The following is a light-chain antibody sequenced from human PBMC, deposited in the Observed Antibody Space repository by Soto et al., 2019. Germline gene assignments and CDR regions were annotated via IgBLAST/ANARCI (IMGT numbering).Light chain of an antibody. CDR3: LHHGSSLWT. CDR2: SVS. V-gene: IGKV3-20*01. Sequence: ERVMTATQANLSVSPEDRATLSCGASQSVGSNLAWYQQKPGQAPRLLIYSVSSRATGIPDRFSVSESGTDFTLTMSTLDPEDFALYYCLHHGSSLWTFAQGTKVDIK. CDR1: QSVGSN. J-gene: IGKJ1*01.